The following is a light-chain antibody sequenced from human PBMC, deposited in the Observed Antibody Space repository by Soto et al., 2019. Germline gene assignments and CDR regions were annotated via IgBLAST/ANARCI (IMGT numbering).Light chain of an antibody. J-gene: IGKJ5*01. CDR1: QSVTTF. CDR2: DAS. V-gene: IGKV3-20*01. Sequence: EIVLTQSPATLSLSPGERATLSCRASQSVTTFLAWYQQKPDQAPRLLIYDASTRATGIPARFSGSGSGTDFTLTISRLEPEDFAVYYCQQYGSSSTFGQGTRLEI. CDR3: QQYGSSST.